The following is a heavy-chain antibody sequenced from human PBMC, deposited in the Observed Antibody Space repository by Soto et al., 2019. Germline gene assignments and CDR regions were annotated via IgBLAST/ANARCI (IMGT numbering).Heavy chain of an antibody. CDR1: GFTFSSYG. Sequence: QVQLVESGGGVVQPGRSLRLSCAASGFTFSSYGMHWVRQAPGKGLEWVAVIWYDGSNKYYADSVKGRFTISRDNSKNTLYLQMNSLRAEDTAVYYCARDNSSGWRRGYSYYDGMDVWGQGTTVTVSS. CDR3: ARDNSSGWRRGYSYYDGMDV. J-gene: IGHJ6*02. CDR2: IWYDGSNK. D-gene: IGHD6-19*01. V-gene: IGHV3-33*01.